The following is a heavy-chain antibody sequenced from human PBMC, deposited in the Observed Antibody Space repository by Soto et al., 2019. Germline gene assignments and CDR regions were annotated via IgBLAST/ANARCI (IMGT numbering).Heavy chain of an antibody. CDR3: AGTTSHYWYYMDV. J-gene: IGHJ6*03. CDR2: TYYRSRWYN. CDR1: VDSVSRTRAA. Sequence: SQTLSLTCALSVDSVSRTRAASNWFRQSPSRGLEWLGRTYYRSRWYNDYAVSVKSRITVNPDTSKNQFSLQLTSVTPEDTAVYYCAGTTSHYWYYMDVWGKGTTVTVSS. D-gene: IGHD1-7*01. V-gene: IGHV6-1*01.